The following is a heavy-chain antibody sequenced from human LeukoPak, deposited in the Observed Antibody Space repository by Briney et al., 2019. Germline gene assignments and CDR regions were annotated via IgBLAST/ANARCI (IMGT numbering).Heavy chain of an antibody. D-gene: IGHD4-23*01. CDR2: IYSGGST. Sequence: GGSLRLSCAASGFTVSSNYMSWVRQAPGKGLEWVSVIYSGGSTYYADSVKGRFTISRDNSKNTLYLRMNSLRAEDTAVYYCAREHTVVTTRNDYYYYMAVWGKGTTVTVSS. CDR3: AREHTVVTTRNDYYYYMAV. V-gene: IGHV3-53*01. J-gene: IGHJ6*03. CDR1: GFTVSSNY.